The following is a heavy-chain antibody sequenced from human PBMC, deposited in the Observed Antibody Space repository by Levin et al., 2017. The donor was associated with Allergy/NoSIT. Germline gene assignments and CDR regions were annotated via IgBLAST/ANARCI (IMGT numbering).Heavy chain of an antibody. CDR1: GFTFSSYS. V-gene: IGHV3-21*01. CDR2: ISSSSSYI. Sequence: PGESLKISCAASGFTFSSYSMNWVRQAPGKGLEWVSSISSSSSYIYYADSVKGRFTISRDNAKNSLYLQMNSLRAEDTAVYYCAASSGGGPYYYYYMDVWGKGTTVTVSS. J-gene: IGHJ6*03. D-gene: IGHD3-10*01. CDR3: AASSGGGPYYYYYMDV.